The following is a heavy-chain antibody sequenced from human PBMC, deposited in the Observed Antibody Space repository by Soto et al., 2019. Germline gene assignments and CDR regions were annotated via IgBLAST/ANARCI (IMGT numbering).Heavy chain of an antibody. V-gene: IGHV3-23*01. Sequence: GGSLRLSCAASGFTFSSYAMSWVRQAPGRGLEWVSAIGGGGGTTYYADSVKGRFTVSRDNSKNTLYLQMNSLRAEDTAVYYYAKHLTGGPYYFDSWGQGTLVTVSS. CDR2: IGGGGGTT. CDR1: GFTFSSYA. D-gene: IGHD3-9*01. CDR3: AKHLTGGPYYFDS. J-gene: IGHJ4*02.